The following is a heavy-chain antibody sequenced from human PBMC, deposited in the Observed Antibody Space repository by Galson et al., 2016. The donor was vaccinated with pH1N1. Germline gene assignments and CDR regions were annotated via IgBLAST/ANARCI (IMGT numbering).Heavy chain of an antibody. J-gene: IGHJ3*02. CDR1: GYRFTNSW. D-gene: IGHD4-17*01. V-gene: IGHV5-51*01. CDR2: IYLGGSLI. Sequence: QSGAEVTKPGDSLKISCKGSGYRFTNSWIGWVRQMHGKGLEWMGIIYLGGSLIRYRPSFQGQVTISADKSINTVYLEWSSLKASDTATYYCARQNDYGDYRGDAFDIWGQGTMVTVSS. CDR3: ARQNDYGDYRGDAFDI.